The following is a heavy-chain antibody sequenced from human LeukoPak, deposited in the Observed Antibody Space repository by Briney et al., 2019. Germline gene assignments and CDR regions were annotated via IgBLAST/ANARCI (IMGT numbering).Heavy chain of an antibody. V-gene: IGHV3-30*02. CDR2: IQYDESNK. J-gene: IGHJ4*02. CDR3: AKDTRDSSGLNFFDY. D-gene: IGHD3-22*01. CDR1: GFTFSSYG. Sequence: GGSLRLSCVAYGFTFSSYGMHWVRQAPGKGLEWVAFIQYDESNKYYADSVKGRFTISRDNSKNTLDLQMNSLRAEDTAVYYCAKDTRDSSGLNFFDYWGQGTLVTVSS.